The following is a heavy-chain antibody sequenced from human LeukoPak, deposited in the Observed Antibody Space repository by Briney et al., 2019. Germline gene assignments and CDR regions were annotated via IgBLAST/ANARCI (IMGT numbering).Heavy chain of an antibody. CDR2: IYYSGST. CDR3: ARHRCSGGSCYLKYYYGMDV. Sequence: PSETLSLTYTVSGGSISSYYWSWIRQPPGKGLEWIGYIYYSGSTNYNPSLKSRVTISVDTSKNQFSLKLSSVTAADTAVYYCARHRCSGGSCYLKYYYGMDVWGQGTTVTVSS. CDR1: GGSISSYY. J-gene: IGHJ6*02. D-gene: IGHD2-15*01. V-gene: IGHV4-59*08.